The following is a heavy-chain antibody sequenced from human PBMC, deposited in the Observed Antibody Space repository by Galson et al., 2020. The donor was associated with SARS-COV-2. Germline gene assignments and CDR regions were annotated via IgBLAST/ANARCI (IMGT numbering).Heavy chain of an antibody. V-gene: IGHV1-24*01. CDR1: GYTLTELS. J-gene: IGHJ5*02. Sequence: ASVKVSCKVSGYTLTELSMHWVRQAPGKGLEWMGGFDPEDGETIYAQKFQGRVTMTEDTSTDTAYMELSSLRSEDTAVYYCATGPSDGVPSWFDPWGQGTLVTVSS. CDR3: ATGPSDGVPSWFDP. CDR2: FDPEDGET. D-gene: IGHD2-21*02.